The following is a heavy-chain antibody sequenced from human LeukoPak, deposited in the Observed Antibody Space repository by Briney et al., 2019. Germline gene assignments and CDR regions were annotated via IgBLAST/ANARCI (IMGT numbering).Heavy chain of an antibody. Sequence: ASVKVSCKASGYMFTSYAISWVRQAPGQGLGWMGWISAYNGKTIYAQKFQGRVTMTTDTSTTTAYMELRSLRSDDTAVYYCARHPYYDSSGYYVYWGQGTLVTVSS. V-gene: IGHV1-18*01. CDR3: ARHPYYDSSGYYVY. D-gene: IGHD3-22*01. J-gene: IGHJ4*02. CDR1: GYMFTSYA. CDR2: ISAYNGKT.